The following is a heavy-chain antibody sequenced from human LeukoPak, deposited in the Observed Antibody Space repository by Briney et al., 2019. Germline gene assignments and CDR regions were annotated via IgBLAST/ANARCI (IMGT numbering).Heavy chain of an antibody. CDR2: ISAHNGNT. Sequence: ASVKVSCKASGYTFTTHGIAWVRQAPGQGLKWMGWISAHNGNTNYAQSLQGRVTMTTDTSTNTAYMELWSLRSDDTAVYYCARDGYFDLWGRGTLVTVSS. CDR1: GYTFTTHG. J-gene: IGHJ2*01. V-gene: IGHV1-18*01. CDR3: ARDGYFDL.